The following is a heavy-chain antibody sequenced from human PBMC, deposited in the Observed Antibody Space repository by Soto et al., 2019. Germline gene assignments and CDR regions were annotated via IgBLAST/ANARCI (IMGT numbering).Heavy chain of an antibody. V-gene: IGHV1-18*01. CDR1: GYTFTNYG. Sequence: ASVKVSCKASGYTFTNYGIIWVRQAPGQGLEWMGWISAYNGNTNYAQKFQGRVTMTTDTSTRTAYMELKSLKSDDTAVYYCARGDEGDLYCTSTRCYGGWFDPWGQGTLVTVSS. J-gene: IGHJ5*02. CDR3: ARGDEGDLYCTSTRCYGGWFDP. D-gene: IGHD2-2*01. CDR2: ISAYNGNT.